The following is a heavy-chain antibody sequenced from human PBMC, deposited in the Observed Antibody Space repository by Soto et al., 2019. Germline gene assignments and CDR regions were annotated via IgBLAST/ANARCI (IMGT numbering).Heavy chain of an antibody. V-gene: IGHV3-74*01. CDR1: GFTFSNYW. J-gene: IGHJ4*02. CDR3: TRVPNCDSSSCYSYFDF. D-gene: IGHD2-2*01. Sequence: GGSLRVSCAASGFTFSNYWMHWVSQAPGKGPVWVSRISSDGTSTTYADSVKGRFTISRDNAKNTLYLQLNSLRAEDTAVYYCTRVPNCDSSSCYSYFDFWGQGALVTVSS. CDR2: ISSDGTST.